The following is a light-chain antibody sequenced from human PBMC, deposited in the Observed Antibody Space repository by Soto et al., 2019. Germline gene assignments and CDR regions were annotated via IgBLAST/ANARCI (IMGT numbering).Light chain of an antibody. Sequence: EIVFTQSPGTLSLSPGERATLSCRASQSVSSSYLAWYQQKPGQAPRLLLYGASSRANGIPVRFSGSGSGTDFILTISRLEPEDFAVYDCQQYGSSHTITFGQGTRLEI. J-gene: IGKJ5*01. CDR3: QQYGSSHTIT. CDR1: QSVSSSY. V-gene: IGKV3-20*01. CDR2: GAS.